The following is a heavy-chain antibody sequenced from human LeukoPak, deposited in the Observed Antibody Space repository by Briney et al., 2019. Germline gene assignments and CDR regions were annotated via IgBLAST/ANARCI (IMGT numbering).Heavy chain of an antibody. CDR3: ARDLKWFDP. J-gene: IGHJ5*02. CDR2: INPSGGTT. Sequence: ASVKVSCKASGYTFTNYYMHWVRQAPGQGLEWMGIINPSGGTTSYAQKFQGRVTMTRDTSTSTVYMELSSLRSEATAVYYCARDLKWFDPWGQGTLVTVSS. V-gene: IGHV1-46*01. CDR1: GYTFTNYY.